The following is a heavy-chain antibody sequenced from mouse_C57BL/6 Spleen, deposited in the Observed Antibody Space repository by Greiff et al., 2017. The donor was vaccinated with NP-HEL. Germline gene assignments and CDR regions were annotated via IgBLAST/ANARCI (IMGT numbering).Heavy chain of an antibody. D-gene: IGHD4-1*01. CDR3: ARDGTGDYAMDY. CDR2: INYDGSST. V-gene: IGHV5-16*01. J-gene: IGHJ4*01. CDR1: GFTFSDYY. Sequence: EVKLVESEGGLVQPGSSMKLSCTASGFTFSDYYMAWVRQVPEKGLEWVANINYDGSSTYYLDSLNSRFIISRDNAKNNLYLQMSSLKSEDTATYYCARDGTGDYAMDYWGQGTSVTVSS.